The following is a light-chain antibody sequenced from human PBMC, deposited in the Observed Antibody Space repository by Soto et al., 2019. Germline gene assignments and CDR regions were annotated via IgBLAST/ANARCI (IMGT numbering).Light chain of an antibody. J-gene: IGKJ2*01. Sequence: EIVLTQSPATLSLSPGERATLSCRASQSVSSYLAWYQQKAGQAPRLLIYDASNRATGIPARFSGSGSGTDFTLTISSLEPEDFAVYYCQQRSNWPPYTFGNGTKLEIK. CDR2: DAS. V-gene: IGKV3-11*01. CDR3: QQRSNWPPYT. CDR1: QSVSSY.